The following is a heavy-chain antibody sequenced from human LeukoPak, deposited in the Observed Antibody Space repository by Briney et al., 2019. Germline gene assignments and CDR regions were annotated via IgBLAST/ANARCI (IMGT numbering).Heavy chain of an antibody. CDR3: ARAPYDSSGFYYRGLDY. J-gene: IGHJ4*02. CDR2: IWSDGSEK. CDR1: GFTFSNYG. V-gene: IGHV3-33*01. Sequence: GRSLRLSCAASGFTFSNYGMHWVRQAPGKRLEGVAVIWSDGSEKYYADSVKGRVTISRDNSKTTLYVQMNSLRVEDTAVYYCARAPYDSSGFYYRGLDYWGEGTLSPSPQ. D-gene: IGHD3-22*01.